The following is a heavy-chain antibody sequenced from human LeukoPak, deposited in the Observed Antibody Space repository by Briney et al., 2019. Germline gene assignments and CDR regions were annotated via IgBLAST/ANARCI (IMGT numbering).Heavy chain of an antibody. J-gene: IGHJ4*02. V-gene: IGHV3-7*05. CDR1: GFTFSGYW. Sequence: GGSLRLSCAASGFTFSGYWMSWVRQAPGKGLEWVANIKPDGSDKYYVDSVKGRFTISRENAKNSLYLHMNSLRADDTAVYYCAREKHGGFGESDYWGQGTLVTVSS. CDR3: AREKHGGFGESDY. D-gene: IGHD3-10*01. CDR2: IKPDGSDK.